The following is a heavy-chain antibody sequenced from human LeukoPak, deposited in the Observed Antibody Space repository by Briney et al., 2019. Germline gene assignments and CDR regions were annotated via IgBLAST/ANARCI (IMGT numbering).Heavy chain of an antibody. CDR3: ARHKDGSSWFFDY. Sequence: SETLSLTCTVSGYSISSGYYWGWIRQPPGKGLEWIGSIYHSGSTYYNPSLKSRVTISVDTSKNQFSLKLSSVTAADTAVYYCARHKDGSSWFFDYWGQGTLVTVSS. CDR1: GYSISSGYY. D-gene: IGHD6-13*01. V-gene: IGHV4-38-2*02. CDR2: IYHSGST. J-gene: IGHJ4*02.